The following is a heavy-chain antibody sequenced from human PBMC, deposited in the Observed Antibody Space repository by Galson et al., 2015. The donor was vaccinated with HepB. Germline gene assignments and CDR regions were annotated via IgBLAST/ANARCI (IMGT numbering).Heavy chain of an antibody. J-gene: IGHJ6*02. Sequence: SVKVSCKASGYTFTSYAMHWVRQAPGQRLEWMGWINAGNGNTKYSQKFQGRVTITRDTSASTAYMELSSLRSEDTAVYYCAREEGYSSSWTWGESYYGMDVWGQGTTVTVSS. D-gene: IGHD6-13*01. CDR1: GYTFTSYA. CDR3: AREEGYSSSWTWGESYYGMDV. CDR2: INAGNGNT. V-gene: IGHV1-3*01.